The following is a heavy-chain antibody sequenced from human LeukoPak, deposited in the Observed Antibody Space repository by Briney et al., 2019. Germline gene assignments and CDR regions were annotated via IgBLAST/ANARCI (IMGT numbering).Heavy chain of an antibody. Sequence: GRSLRLSCAASGFTFSSYAMHWVRQAPGKGLEWVAVISYDGSNKYYADSVKGRFTISRDNSKNTLYLQMNSLRAEDTAVYYCARSLRQWLGSVTTSFDYWGQGTPVTVSS. J-gene: IGHJ4*02. CDR2: ISYDGSNK. V-gene: IGHV3-30*04. D-gene: IGHD6-19*01. CDR1: GFTFSSYA. CDR3: ARSLRQWLGSVTTSFDY.